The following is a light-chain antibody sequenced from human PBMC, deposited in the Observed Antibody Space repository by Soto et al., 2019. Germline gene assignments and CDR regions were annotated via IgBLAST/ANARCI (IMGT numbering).Light chain of an antibody. CDR2: DVS. V-gene: IGLV2-14*01. J-gene: IGLJ2*01. CDR1: SSDVGGYNY. Sequence: QSVLTQPASVSGSPGQSITISCTGTSSDVGGYNYVSWYQQYPGKVPKLMIYDVSNRPSAVSHRFSGSKSGNTASLTISGLQAEDEADYYCSSYTTSSTLVFGGGTKLTVL. CDR3: SSYTTSSTLV.